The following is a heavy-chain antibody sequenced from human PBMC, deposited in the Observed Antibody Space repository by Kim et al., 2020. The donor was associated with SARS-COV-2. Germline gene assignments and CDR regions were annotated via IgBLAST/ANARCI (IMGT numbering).Heavy chain of an antibody. CDR2: IDPRDSYT. CDR3: ARLYVHYDYVWGSYRNYGMDV. J-gene: IGHJ6*02. V-gene: IGHV5-10-1*01. Sequence: GESLKISCKGSGYSFTSYWNSWVRQMPGKGLEWMGRIDPRDSYTNYSPSFQGHVTISADKSISTAYLQWSSLKASDTAMYYCARLYVHYDYVWGSYRNYGMDVWGQGTTVTVSS. D-gene: IGHD3-16*02. CDR1: GYSFTSYW.